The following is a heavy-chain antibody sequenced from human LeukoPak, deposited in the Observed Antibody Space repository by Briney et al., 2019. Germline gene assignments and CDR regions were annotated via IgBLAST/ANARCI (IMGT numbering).Heavy chain of an antibody. CDR3: ARFGYVAAVDV. CDR2: INPAGSET. CDR1: GFSFSACW. J-gene: IGHJ4*02. V-gene: IGHV3-7*01. Sequence: GGSLRLSCAASGFSFSACWMTWVRQAPGTGLEWVANINPAGSETYYVDPVKGRFSISRDNAKNLVYLQMNSLRAEDTAVYHCARFGYVAAVDVWGQGTPVTVSS. D-gene: IGHD2-15*01.